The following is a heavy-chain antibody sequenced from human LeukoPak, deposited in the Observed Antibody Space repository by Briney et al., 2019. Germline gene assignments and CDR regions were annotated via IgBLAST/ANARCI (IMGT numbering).Heavy chain of an antibody. CDR3: ARDNGERWLQPGFDY. CDR1: GGTFSSCA. V-gene: IGHV1-69*05. Sequence: VASVKVSCKASGGTFSSCAISWVRQAPGQGLEWMGRIIPIFGTANYAQKFQGRVTITTDESTSTAYMELSSLRSEDTAVYYCARDNGERWLQPGFDYWGQGTLVTVSS. D-gene: IGHD5-24*01. J-gene: IGHJ4*02. CDR2: IIPIFGTA.